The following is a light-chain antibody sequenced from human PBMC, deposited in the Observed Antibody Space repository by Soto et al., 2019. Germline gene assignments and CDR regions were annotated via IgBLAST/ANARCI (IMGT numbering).Light chain of an antibody. CDR3: LQDYNYPFT. J-gene: IGKJ3*01. CDR1: QGIRND. Sequence: AIQMTQSPSSLSASVGDRVTITCRASQGIRNDLGWYQQKPGKAPKLLIYAASSLQSGDPSRFSDSGSGTDFTLTISSLQPEDFATYYCLQDYNYPFTFGPGTKVDIK. V-gene: IGKV1-6*01. CDR2: AAS.